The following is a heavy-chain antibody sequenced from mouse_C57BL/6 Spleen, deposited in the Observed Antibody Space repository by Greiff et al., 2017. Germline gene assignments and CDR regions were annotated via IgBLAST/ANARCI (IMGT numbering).Heavy chain of an antibody. V-gene: IGHV1-64*01. Sequence: QVQLQQPGAELVKPGASVKLSCKASGYTFTSYWMHWVKQRPGQGLEWIGMIHPNSGSTNYNEKFKSKDTLTVDKSSSTAYMQLSSLTSEDSAVYYCARDLYYDAVHFDYWGQGTTLTVSS. J-gene: IGHJ2*01. CDR2: IHPNSGST. CDR3: ARDLYYDAVHFDY. D-gene: IGHD2-4*01. CDR1: GYTFTSYW.